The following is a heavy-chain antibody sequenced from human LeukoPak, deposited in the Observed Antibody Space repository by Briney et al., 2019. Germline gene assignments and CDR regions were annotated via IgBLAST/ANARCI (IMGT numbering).Heavy chain of an antibody. CDR2: IRSKANSYAT. D-gene: IGHD4-23*01. J-gene: IGHJ4*02. Sequence: GGSLRLSCAASGFTFSGSAMHWVRQASGKGLEWVGRIRSKANSYATAYAASVKGRFTISRDDSKSTAYLQMNSLKTEDTAVYYCTRSTTVVTLFDYWGQGTLVTVSS. V-gene: IGHV3-73*01. CDR1: GFTFSGSA. CDR3: TRSTTVVTLFDY.